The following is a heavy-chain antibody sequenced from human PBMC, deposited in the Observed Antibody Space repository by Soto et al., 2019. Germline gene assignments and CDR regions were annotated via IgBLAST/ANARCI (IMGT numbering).Heavy chain of an antibody. CDR3: ATSYDSGFDP. CDR1: GYPFAKYG. CDR2: IRPDNGNT. J-gene: IGHJ5*02. Sequence: QLQLVQSGAEVKRPGASVRVSCEASGYPFAKYGISWIRQAPGQGHEWMGWIRPDNGNTEYAQKFQGRVSMTRDTSSNTAYLEVRSLRSDDTAMYYCATSYDSGFDPWGQGTLVSVSS. V-gene: IGHV1-18*04. D-gene: IGHD5-12*01.